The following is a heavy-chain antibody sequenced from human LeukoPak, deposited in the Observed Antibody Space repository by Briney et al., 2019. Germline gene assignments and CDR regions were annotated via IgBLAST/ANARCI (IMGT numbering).Heavy chain of an antibody. CDR2: FDPSDSYT. CDR3: ARQSPTMTTVTSYYYYGMDV. D-gene: IGHD4-11*01. CDR1: GYSFTSYW. J-gene: IGHJ6*02. Sequence: GESLKISCKGSGYSFTSYWISWVRQMPGKGLEWMGRFDPSDSYTNYSPSFQGHVTISADKSISTAYLQWSSLKASDTAMYYCARQSPTMTTVTSYYYYGMDVWGQGTTVTVSS. V-gene: IGHV5-10-1*01.